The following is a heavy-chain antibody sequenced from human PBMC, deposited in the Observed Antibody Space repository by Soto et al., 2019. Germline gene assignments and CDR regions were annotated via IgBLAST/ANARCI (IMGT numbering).Heavy chain of an antibody. Sequence: TLSPPCAVSGGSIGSNNWLSLVRQPPGKGLEWIGEIYHSGSTNYNPSLKSRVTISVDKSKNQFSLKLSSVTAADTAVYYCARDRDYGDYSFDYWGQGTLVTVPQ. V-gene: IGHV4-4*02. CDR1: GGSIGSNNW. J-gene: IGHJ4*02. D-gene: IGHD4-17*01. CDR3: ARDRDYGDYSFDY. CDR2: IYHSGST.